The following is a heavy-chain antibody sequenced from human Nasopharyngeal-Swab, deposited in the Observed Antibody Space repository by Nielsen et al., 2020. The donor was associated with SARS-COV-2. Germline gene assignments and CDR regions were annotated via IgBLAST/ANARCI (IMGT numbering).Heavy chain of an antibody. D-gene: IGHD1-14*01. CDR3: TSRNPETGSY. CDR1: GFTFSGSA. Sequence: GGSLRLSCAASGFTFSGSAMHWVRQASGKGLEWVGRIRSKANSYATAYAASVKGRFTISRDDSKNTAYLQMNSLKTEDPAVYYCTSRNPETGSYWGQGTLVTVSS. V-gene: IGHV3-73*01. J-gene: IGHJ4*02. CDR2: IRSKANSYAT.